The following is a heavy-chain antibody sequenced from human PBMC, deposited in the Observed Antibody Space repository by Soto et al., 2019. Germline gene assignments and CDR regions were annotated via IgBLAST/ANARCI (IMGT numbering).Heavy chain of an antibody. Sequence: QVQLVESGGGLVKPGGSLRLSCAASGFTFSDYYMSWIRQAPGKGLEWVSYISSSGSTIYYADSVKGRFTISRDNAKNSLYLQMNSLRAEDTAVYYCARFEDTYSNKWYYYYYGMDVWGQGTTVTVSS. J-gene: IGHJ6*02. CDR2: ISSSGSTI. V-gene: IGHV3-11*01. D-gene: IGHD4-4*01. CDR1: GFTFSDYY. CDR3: ARFEDTYSNKWYYYYYGMDV.